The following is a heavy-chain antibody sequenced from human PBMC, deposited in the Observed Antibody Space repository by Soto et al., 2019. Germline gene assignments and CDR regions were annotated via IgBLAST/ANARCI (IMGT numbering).Heavy chain of an antibody. D-gene: IGHD2-15*01. CDR1: GYTFTSYD. V-gene: IGHV1-8*01. Sequence: QVQLVQSGAEVKKPGASVKVSCKASGYTFTSYDINWVRQATGQGLEWMGWMNPNSGNTGYAQKFQGRVTMTRNTSISTAYMELSSLRSEDTAMYYCANVGYCSGGSCYGGMDVWGQGTTVTVSS. CDR2: MNPNSGNT. J-gene: IGHJ6*02. CDR3: ANVGYCSGGSCYGGMDV.